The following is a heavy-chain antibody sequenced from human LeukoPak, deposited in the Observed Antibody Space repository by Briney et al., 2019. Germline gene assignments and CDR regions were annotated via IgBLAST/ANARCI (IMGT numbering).Heavy chain of an antibody. D-gene: IGHD3-22*01. CDR3: ARAPRGESDAASGFYGVDV. CDR1: GSSISSYY. CDR2: IYYSGST. Sequence: SETLSLTCTVSGSSISSYYWSWIRQPPGKGLEWIGYIYYSGSTNYNPSLKSRVTISVDTSKNQFSLKLSSVTAADTAVYYCARAPRGESDAASGFYGVDVWGQGTTVTVSS. V-gene: IGHV4-59*01. J-gene: IGHJ6*02.